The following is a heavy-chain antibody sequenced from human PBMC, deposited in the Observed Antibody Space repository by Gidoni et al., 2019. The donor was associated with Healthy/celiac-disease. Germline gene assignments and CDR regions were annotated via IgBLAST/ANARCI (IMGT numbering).Heavy chain of an antibody. CDR2: ISGSGGST. D-gene: IGHD1-1*01. CDR3: AKDGAGYDYYYYYYMDV. CDR1: GFTFSSYA. Sequence: EVQLLESGGGLVQPGGSLRLSCAASGFTFSSYAMSWVRQAPGKGLEWVSAISGSGGSTYYADSVKGRFTISRDNSKNTLYLQMNSLRAEDTAVYYCAKDGAGYDYYYYYYMDVWGKGTTVTVSS. J-gene: IGHJ6*03. V-gene: IGHV3-23*01.